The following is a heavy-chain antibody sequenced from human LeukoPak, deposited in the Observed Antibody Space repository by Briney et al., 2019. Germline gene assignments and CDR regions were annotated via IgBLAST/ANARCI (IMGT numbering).Heavy chain of an antibody. V-gene: IGHV4-30-2*01. CDR3: ARAAMVRGVNSRGLPWFGP. Sequence: PSETLSLTCAVSGGSISSGGYSWSWIRQPPGKGLEWIGYIYHSGSTYYNPSLKSRVTISVDRSKNQFSLKLSSVTAADTAVYYCARAAMVRGVNSRGLPWFGPWGQGTLVTVSS. CDR2: IYHSGST. CDR1: GGSISSGGYS. D-gene: IGHD3-10*01. J-gene: IGHJ5*02.